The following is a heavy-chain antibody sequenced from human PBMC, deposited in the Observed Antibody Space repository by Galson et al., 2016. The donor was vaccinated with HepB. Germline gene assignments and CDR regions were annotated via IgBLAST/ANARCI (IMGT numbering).Heavy chain of an antibody. D-gene: IGHD3-10*01. V-gene: IGHV3-30*19. CDR3: ARGDYYGSGNYSNWFDP. CDR1: EFSFNSYG. J-gene: IGHJ5*02. CDR2: ISYNGNNQ. Sequence: SLRLSCAVSEFSFNSYGMHWVRQAPGKGLEWVAVISYNGNNQYYADSVKGRFTISRDISTNILYLQMNSLRPEDTAVYYCARGDYYGSGNYSNWFDPWGQGTLVTVSS.